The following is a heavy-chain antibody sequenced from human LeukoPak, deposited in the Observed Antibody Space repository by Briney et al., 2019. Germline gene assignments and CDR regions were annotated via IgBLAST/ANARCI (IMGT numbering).Heavy chain of an antibody. J-gene: IGHJ5*02. V-gene: IGHV4-39*07. CDR3: ARGSSSAPLWFGELLFSRWFDP. CDR1: GGSIISSSYY. CDR2: IYYSGST. Sequence: SETLSLPCTVSGGSIISSSYYWGWIRQPPGEGLEWIGSIYYSGSTYYNPSLKSRVTISVDTSKNQFSLKLSSVTAADTAVYYCARGSSSAPLWFGELLFSRWFDPWGQGTLVTVSS. D-gene: IGHD3-10*01.